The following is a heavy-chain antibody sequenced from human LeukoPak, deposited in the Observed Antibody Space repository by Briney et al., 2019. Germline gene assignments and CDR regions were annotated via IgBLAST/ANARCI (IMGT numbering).Heavy chain of an antibody. CDR1: GGSISSYY. Sequence: SETLSLTCTVSGGSISSYYWSWIRQPPGKGLEWIGYIYYSGSTNYNPSLKSRVTISVDTSKNQFSLKLSSVTAADTAVYYCARVYYDSSGEPYDVFDIWGQGTMVTVSS. CDR3: ARVYYDSSGEPYDVFDI. CDR2: IYYSGST. J-gene: IGHJ3*02. D-gene: IGHD3-22*01. V-gene: IGHV4-59*01.